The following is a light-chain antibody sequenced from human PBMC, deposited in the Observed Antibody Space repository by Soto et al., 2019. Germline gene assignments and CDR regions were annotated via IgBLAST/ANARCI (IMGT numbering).Light chain of an antibody. V-gene: IGKV3-20*01. J-gene: IGKJ1*01. CDR3: KQYGSSPRA. Sequence: EIVLTQSPATLSLSPGERATLSCRASQSVGSFLAWYQQKPGQAPRLLIYGAYSRATGIQDRFSGSGSGTDFTLTIRRLEPEDFAVYYCKQYGSSPRAFGQGTKVDIK. CDR1: QSVGSF. CDR2: GAY.